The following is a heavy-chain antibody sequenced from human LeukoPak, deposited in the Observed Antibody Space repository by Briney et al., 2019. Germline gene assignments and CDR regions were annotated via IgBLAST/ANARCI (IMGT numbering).Heavy chain of an antibody. J-gene: IGHJ4*02. CDR3: ARVRSIAAAGTGEYFDY. Sequence: SETLSLTCTVSGGSVSSGSYYWSWIRQPPGRGLEWIGYTYYSGSTNYNPSLKSRVTISVDTSKNQFSLKLSSVTAADTAVYYCARVRSIAAAGTGEYFDYWGQGTLVTVSS. D-gene: IGHD6-13*01. CDR1: GGSVSSGSYY. V-gene: IGHV4-61*01. CDR2: TYYSGST.